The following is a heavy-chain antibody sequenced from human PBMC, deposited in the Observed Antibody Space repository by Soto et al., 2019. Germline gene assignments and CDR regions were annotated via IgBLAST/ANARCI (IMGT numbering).Heavy chain of an antibody. CDR3: AKKPPRSIQGWAFGMDF. CDR2: TFTGGST. CDR1: GFSVTTNY. V-gene: IGHV3-53*02. D-gene: IGHD6-19*01. J-gene: IGHJ6*02. Sequence: EVQLVETGGGLIQPGGSLRLSCLASGFSVTTNYIIWVRQPPGKGLEWVSTTFTGGSTHYADSVKGRFSISRDNSKNTVYLQMNNLRVEDTAVYYCAKKPPRSIQGWAFGMDFWGQGTTVSVSS.